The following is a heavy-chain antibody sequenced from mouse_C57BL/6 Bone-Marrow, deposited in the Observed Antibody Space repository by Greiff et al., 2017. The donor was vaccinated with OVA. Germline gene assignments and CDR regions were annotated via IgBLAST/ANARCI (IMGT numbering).Heavy chain of an antibody. J-gene: IGHJ2*01. CDR3: TTAYYSN. Sequence: EVQLQQSGAELVRPGASVKLSCTASGFNIKDDYMHWVKQRPEQGLEWIGWIDPENGDTEYASKFQGKATITADTSSSTAYLQLSSLTSEDTAVYYCTTAYYSNRGQGTTLTVSS. CDR1: GFNIKDDY. V-gene: IGHV14-4*01. CDR2: IDPENGDT. D-gene: IGHD2-5*01.